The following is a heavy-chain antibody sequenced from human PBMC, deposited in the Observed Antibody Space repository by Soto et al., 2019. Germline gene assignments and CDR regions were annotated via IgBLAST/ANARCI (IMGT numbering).Heavy chain of an antibody. Sequence: EVQLVESGGGLVQPGGSLRLSCAASGFTFSSYWMHWVRQAPGKGLVWVSRINSDGSSTTYADSVKGRFTISRDNAKNTLSLQMNSLRVEDTAVYHCAKADYRARGAFDIWAHGTMVTVPS. V-gene: IGHV3-74*01. D-gene: IGHD4-4*01. CDR2: INSDGSST. J-gene: IGHJ3*02. CDR1: GFTFSSYW. CDR3: AKADYRARGAFDI.